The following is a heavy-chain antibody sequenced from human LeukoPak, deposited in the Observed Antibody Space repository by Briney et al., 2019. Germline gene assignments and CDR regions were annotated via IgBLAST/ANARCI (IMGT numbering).Heavy chain of an antibody. D-gene: IGHD3-22*01. Sequence: GASVKVSCKASGYTFTSYGISWVRQAPGQGLEWMGWISAYNGNTNYAQKLQGRVTITTDTSTSTAYMELRSLRSDDTAVYYCARDREYDSSGPPGDYWGQGTLVTVSS. CDR2: ISAYNGNT. CDR3: ARDREYDSSGPPGDY. CDR1: GYTFTSYG. J-gene: IGHJ4*02. V-gene: IGHV1-18*01.